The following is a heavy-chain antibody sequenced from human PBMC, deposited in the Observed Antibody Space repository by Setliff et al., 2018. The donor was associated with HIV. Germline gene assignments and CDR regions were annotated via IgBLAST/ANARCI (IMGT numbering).Heavy chain of an antibody. V-gene: IGHV3-73*01. Sequence: ESLKISCEGSGFTFSDWTMHWVRQASGKGLEWVGRIRSRAKGYATEYGESVRGRFTISRDDSKNTVFLQMNGLKIEDTALYYCTRSYYGLDYYWGQGTLVTVSS. CDR1: GFTFSDWT. CDR2: IRSRAKGYAT. J-gene: IGHJ4*02. CDR3: TRSYYGLDYY. D-gene: IGHD3-3*01.